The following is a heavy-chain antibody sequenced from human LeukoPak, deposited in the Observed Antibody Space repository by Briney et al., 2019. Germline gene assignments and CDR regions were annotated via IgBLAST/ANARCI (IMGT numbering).Heavy chain of an antibody. D-gene: IGHD3-16*02. CDR3: ARGSPYDYIWGSYRPHFFDY. Sequence: PSETLSLTCTVSGGSISSGGYYWSWIRQHPGKGLEWIGYIYYSGSTYYNPSLKSRVTISVDMSKNQFSLKLSSVTAADTAVYYCARGSPYDYIWGSYRPHFFDYWGQGTLVTVSS. V-gene: IGHV4-31*03. CDR2: IYYSGST. CDR1: GGSISSGGYY. J-gene: IGHJ4*02.